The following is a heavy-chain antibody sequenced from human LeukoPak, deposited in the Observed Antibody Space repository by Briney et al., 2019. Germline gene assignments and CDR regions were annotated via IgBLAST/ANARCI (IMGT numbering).Heavy chain of an antibody. J-gene: IGHJ4*02. Sequence: GGSLRLSCAASGFTFSSYSMNWVRQAPGKGLEWVSSISSSSSYIYYADSVKGRFTISRDNAKNSLYLQMNSLRAEDTAVYYCARDGNLEQWLAYFDYWGQGTLVTVSS. D-gene: IGHD6-19*01. CDR1: GFTFSSYS. CDR2: ISSSSSYI. CDR3: ARDGNLEQWLAYFDY. V-gene: IGHV3-21*01.